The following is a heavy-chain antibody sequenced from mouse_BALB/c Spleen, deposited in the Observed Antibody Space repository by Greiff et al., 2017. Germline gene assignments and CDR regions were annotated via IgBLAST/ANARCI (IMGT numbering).Heavy chain of an antibody. CDR1: GFTFSSYG. CDR3: ARDGVAGTRDY. D-gene: IGHD2-14*01. CDR2: INSNGGST. Sequence: EVMLVESGGGLVQPGGSLKLSCAASGFTFSSYGMSWVRQTPDKRLELVATINSNGGSTYYPDSVKGRFTISRDNAKNTLYLQMSSLKSEDTAMYYCARDGVAGTRDYWGQGTTLTVSS. J-gene: IGHJ2*01. V-gene: IGHV5-6-3*01.